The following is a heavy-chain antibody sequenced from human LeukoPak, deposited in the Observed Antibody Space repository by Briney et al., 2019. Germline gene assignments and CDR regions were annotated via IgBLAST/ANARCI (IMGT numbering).Heavy chain of an antibody. D-gene: IGHD2-21*01. CDR2: ISSSGSTI. CDR1: GFTFSDYY. V-gene: IGHV3-11*01. J-gene: IGHJ3*02. CDR3: ARAICGGDCSDAFDI. Sequence: GGSLRLSCAASGFTFSDYYMSWIRQAPGKGLEWVSYISSSGSTIYYADSVKGRFTISRDNAKNSLYLQMSSLRAEDTAVYYCARAICGGDCSDAFDIWGQGTMVTVSS.